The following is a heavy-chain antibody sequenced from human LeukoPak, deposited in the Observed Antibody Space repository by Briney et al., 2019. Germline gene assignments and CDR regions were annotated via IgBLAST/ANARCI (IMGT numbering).Heavy chain of an antibody. Sequence: SETLSLTCTVSGGSISSGGYYWSWIRQPAGKGLEWIGRIYNSGSTNYNPSLKSRVTISADTSKKQFSLKMTSVTAADTAVYYCAREDGCGITSCNAGFSYWGQGTLVTVSS. CDR3: AREDGCGITSCNAGFSY. CDR1: GGSISSGGYY. V-gene: IGHV4-61*02. J-gene: IGHJ4*02. D-gene: IGHD2-2*01. CDR2: IYNSGST.